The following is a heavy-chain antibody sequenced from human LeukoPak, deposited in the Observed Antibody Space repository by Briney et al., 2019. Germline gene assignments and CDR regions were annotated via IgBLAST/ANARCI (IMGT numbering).Heavy chain of an antibody. CDR1: GGSISSYY. J-gene: IGHJ5*02. D-gene: IGHD5-18*01. CDR2: IYYSGST. Sequence: SETLSLTCTVSGGSISSYYWSWIRQPPGKGLGWIGYIYYSGSTNYNPSLKSLVTISVDTSKNQFSLKLSSVTAADTAVYYCTRDLGFAAMVLGWFDPWGQGTLVTVSS. V-gene: IGHV4-59*01. CDR3: TRDLGFAAMVLGWFDP.